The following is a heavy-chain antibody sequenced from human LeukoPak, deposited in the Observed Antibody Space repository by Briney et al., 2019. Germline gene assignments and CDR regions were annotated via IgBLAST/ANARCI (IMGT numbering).Heavy chain of an antibody. D-gene: IGHD3-10*01. CDR2: IKFDGSDK. CDR1: GFTFSNYW. CDR3: AKDHGSGSYYLLGY. Sequence: GGSLRLSCAASGFTFSNYWMSWVRQAPGKGLEWVANIKFDGSDKFYVDSVKGRFTISRDNAKNLLYLQMNSLRAEDTAVYYCAKDHGSGSYYLLGYWGQGTLVTVSS. V-gene: IGHV3-7*03. J-gene: IGHJ4*02.